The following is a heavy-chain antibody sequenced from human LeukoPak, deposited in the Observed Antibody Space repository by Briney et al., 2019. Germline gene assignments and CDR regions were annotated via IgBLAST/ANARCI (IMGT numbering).Heavy chain of an antibody. D-gene: IGHD4/OR15-4a*01. Sequence: PGGSLRLSCAASGFTFSSYDMHWVRQATGKGLEWVSAIGTAGDTYYPGSVKGRFTISRENAKNSLYLQMNNLRAGDTAVYYCARGTNFTKTFDYWGQRTLVTVSS. CDR2: IGTAGDT. CDR3: ARGTNFTKTFDY. J-gene: IGHJ4*02. V-gene: IGHV3-13*01. CDR1: GFTFSSYD.